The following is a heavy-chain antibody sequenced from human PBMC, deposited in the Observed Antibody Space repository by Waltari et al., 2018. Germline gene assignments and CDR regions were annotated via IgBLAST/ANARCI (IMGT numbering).Heavy chain of an antibody. Sequence: QVQLVQSGAEVKKPGASVKVSCKASGYTFTGYYLHWVRQTPGQWLEWMGRINPNNGVTNPAQKFQGRVTTTRDTSISTAYMELSGLRSDDTAVYYCETRGTSSSFWGQGTLVTVSS. V-gene: IGHV1-2*06. D-gene: IGHD2-2*01. J-gene: IGHJ4*02. CDR2: INPNNGVT. CDR3: ETRGTSSSF. CDR1: GYTFTGYY.